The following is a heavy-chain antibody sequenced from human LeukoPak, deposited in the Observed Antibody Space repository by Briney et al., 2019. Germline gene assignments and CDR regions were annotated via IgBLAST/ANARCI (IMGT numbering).Heavy chain of an antibody. CDR1: AFTLSSYA. D-gene: IGHD6-19*01. CDR3: ARDTGIAVAGTNELNY. CDR2: ISYDGSNK. Sequence: GGSLRLSCAASAFTLSSYAMQCVRQAPGRGMEWVAVISYDGSNKYYADSVKRLFAISRDNSKNTLYLQMNSLRAEDTAVYYCARDTGIAVAGTNELNYWGQGTLVTVSS. J-gene: IGHJ4*02. V-gene: IGHV3-30*09.